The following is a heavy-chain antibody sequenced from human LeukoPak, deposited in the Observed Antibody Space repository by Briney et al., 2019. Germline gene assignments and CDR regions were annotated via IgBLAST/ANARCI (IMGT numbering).Heavy chain of an antibody. CDR1: GFTFSSYA. Sequence: GGSLRLSCAASGFTFSSYAMSWVRQAPGKGLEWVSAISGSGGSTYYADSVKGRFTISRDNSKNTLYLQMNSLRAEDTAVYYCAKNSRWFGESENFDYWGQGTLVTVSS. J-gene: IGHJ4*02. V-gene: IGHV3-23*01. D-gene: IGHD3-10*01. CDR3: AKNSRWFGESENFDY. CDR2: ISGSGGST.